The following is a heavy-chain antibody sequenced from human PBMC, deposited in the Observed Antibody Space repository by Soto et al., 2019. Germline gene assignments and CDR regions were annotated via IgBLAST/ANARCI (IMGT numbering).Heavy chain of an antibody. CDR1: GFTFSSYA. CDR2: ISGSGGST. V-gene: IGHV3-23*01. J-gene: IGHJ6*02. Sequence: EVQLLESGGGLVQPGGSLRLSCAASGFTFSSYAMSWVRQAPGKGLEWVSAISGSGGSTYYADSVKGRFTISRDNSKNTLYLQMNSLRAEDTAVYYCEKKGDFWRNYYGMDVWGQGTTVTVSS. D-gene: IGHD3-3*01. CDR3: EKKGDFWRNYYGMDV.